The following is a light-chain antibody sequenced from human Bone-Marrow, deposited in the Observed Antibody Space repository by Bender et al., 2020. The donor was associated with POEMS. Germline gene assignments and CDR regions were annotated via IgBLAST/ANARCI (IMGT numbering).Light chain of an antibody. CDR1: SSDIGSYNY. J-gene: IGLJ2*01. V-gene: IGLV2-14*01. Sequence: QSALTQPASVSGSPGQSITISCTGTSSDIGSYNYISWYQQHPGKAPKLTIYEGSKGASRGPKSFSGPRSSDTASLTISGGQAGDEGGFYCSSYPGSKSFGFGRRTKPAVL. CDR3: SSYPGSKSFG. CDR2: EGS.